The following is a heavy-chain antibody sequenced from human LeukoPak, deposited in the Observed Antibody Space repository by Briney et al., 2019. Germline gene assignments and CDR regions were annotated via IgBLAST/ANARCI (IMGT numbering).Heavy chain of an antibody. CDR1: GFTFSSYA. CDR2: ISGSGGST. V-gene: IGHV3-23*01. J-gene: IGHJ5*02. Sequence: PGGSLRLSCAASGFTFSSYAMSWVRQAPGKGREWVSAISGSGGSTYYADSVKGRFTISRDNSKNTLYLQMNSLRAEDTAVYYCAKGGYGDYGDNWFDPWGQGTLVTVSS. CDR3: AKGGYGDYGDNWFDP. D-gene: IGHD4-17*01.